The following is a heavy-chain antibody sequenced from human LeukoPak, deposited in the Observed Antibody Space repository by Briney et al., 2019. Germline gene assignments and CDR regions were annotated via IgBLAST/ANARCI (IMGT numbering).Heavy chain of an antibody. CDR3: ARGLGYCSGGSCPD. Sequence: APVKASCKASGYTFTSYDINWVRQATGQGLEWMGWMNPNSGNTGYAQKFQGRVTMTRNTSISTAYMELSSLRSEDTAVYYCARGLGYCSGGSCPDWGQGTLVTVSS. J-gene: IGHJ4*02. CDR2: MNPNSGNT. CDR1: GYTFTSYD. V-gene: IGHV1-8*01. D-gene: IGHD2-15*01.